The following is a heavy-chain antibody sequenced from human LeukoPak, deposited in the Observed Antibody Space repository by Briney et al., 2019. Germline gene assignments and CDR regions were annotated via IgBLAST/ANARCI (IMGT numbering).Heavy chain of an antibody. V-gene: IGHV1-2*02. D-gene: IGHD3-22*01. Sequence: ASVTVSCKASGYTFTVYYMHWVRQAPGQGLEWMGWINPNSGGTNYAQKFQGRVTMTRDTSISTAYMELSRLRSDDTAVYYCARDPSSYYYDSSGYPDYWGQGTLVTVSS. CDR3: ARDPSSYYYDSSGYPDY. CDR2: INPNSGGT. CDR1: GYTFTVYY. J-gene: IGHJ4*02.